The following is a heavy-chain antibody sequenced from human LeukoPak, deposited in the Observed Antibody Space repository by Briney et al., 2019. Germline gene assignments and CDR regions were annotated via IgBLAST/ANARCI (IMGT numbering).Heavy chain of an antibody. J-gene: IGHJ4*02. CDR2: ISWNSGSI. V-gene: IGHV3-9*01. D-gene: IGHD1-26*01. Sequence: GGSLRLSCAASGFTFDDYAMHWVRQAPGKGLEWVSGISWNSGSIGYADSVKGRFTISRDNAKNSLYLQMSSLRAEDTALYYCAKDMGSGSSFDYWGQGTLVTVSS. CDR3: AKDMGSGSSFDY. CDR1: GFTFDDYA.